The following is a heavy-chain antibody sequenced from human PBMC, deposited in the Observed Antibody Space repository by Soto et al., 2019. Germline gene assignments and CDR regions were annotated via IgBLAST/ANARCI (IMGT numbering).Heavy chain of an antibody. CDR3: ARGLGDVDIVATIYPWFDP. Sequence: SETLSLTCAVYGGSFSGYYWSWIRQPPGKGLEWIGEINHSGSTNYNPSLKSRVTISVDTSKNQFSLKLSSVTAADTAVYYCARGLGDVDIVATIYPWFDPWGQGTLVTVSS. D-gene: IGHD5-12*01. J-gene: IGHJ5*02. CDR2: INHSGST. V-gene: IGHV4-34*01. CDR1: GGSFSGYY.